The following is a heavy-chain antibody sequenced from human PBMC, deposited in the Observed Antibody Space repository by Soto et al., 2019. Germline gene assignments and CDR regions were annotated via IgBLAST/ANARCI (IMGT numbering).Heavy chain of an antibody. CDR1: GFTFSSYG. V-gene: IGHV3-30*18. J-gene: IGHJ4*02. D-gene: IGHD1-7*01. Sequence: QVQLVESGGGVVQPGRSLRLSCAASGFTFSSYGMHWVRQAPGKGLEWVAVISYDGSNKYYADSVKGRFTISRDNSKNTLYLQMNSLRAEDTAVYYCAKDSGITGTTYYWGQGTLVTVS. CDR3: AKDSGITGTTYY. CDR2: ISYDGSNK.